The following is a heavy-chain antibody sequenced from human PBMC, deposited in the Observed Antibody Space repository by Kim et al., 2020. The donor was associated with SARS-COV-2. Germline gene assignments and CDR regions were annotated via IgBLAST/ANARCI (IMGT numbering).Heavy chain of an antibody. CDR2: VSAAVLRT. Sequence: GGSLRLSCAASGYTFSSYAMTWVRQAPGKGLEWVAAVSAAVLRTYYADSLKGRFTISRDNSKNTVNLQMNSLRPEDSAVYYCAKGQSGTRQERYSDYWG. D-gene: IGHD1-26*01. J-gene: IGHJ4*01. CDR1: GYTFSSYA. CDR3: AKGQSGTRQERYSDY. V-gene: IGHV3-23*01.